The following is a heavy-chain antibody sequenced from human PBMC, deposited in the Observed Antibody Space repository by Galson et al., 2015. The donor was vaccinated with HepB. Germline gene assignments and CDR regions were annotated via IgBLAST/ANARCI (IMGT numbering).Heavy chain of an antibody. CDR2: ISDSGDGT. CDR1: GFTLTTYA. Sequence: SLRLSCAASGFTLTTYAMTWVRQAPGKGLEWVSSISDSGDGTYYADSVKGRFTISRDNSKNTLFLQMKSLRAGDTATYYCAKEWSVLFLGSMDVWGKGTTVTVSS. J-gene: IGHJ6*03. V-gene: IGHV3-23*01. D-gene: IGHD2-21*01. CDR3: AKEWSVLFLGSMDV.